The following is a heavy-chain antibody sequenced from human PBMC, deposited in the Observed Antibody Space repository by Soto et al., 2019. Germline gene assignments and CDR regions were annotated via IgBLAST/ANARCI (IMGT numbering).Heavy chain of an antibody. Sequence: GGSLRLSCAASGFTFSSYAMHWVRQAPGKGLEYVSAISSNGGSTYYANSVKGRFTISRDNSKNTLYLQMGSLRAEDMAVYYCARDGSVATITETFDYWGQGTLVTVSS. CDR2: ISSNGGST. CDR1: GFTFSSYA. V-gene: IGHV3-64*01. J-gene: IGHJ4*02. D-gene: IGHD5-12*01. CDR3: ARDGSVATITETFDY.